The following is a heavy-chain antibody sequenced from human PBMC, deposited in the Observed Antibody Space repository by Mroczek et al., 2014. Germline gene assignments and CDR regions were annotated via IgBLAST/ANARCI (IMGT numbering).Heavy chain of an antibody. CDR3: AKEKRGSSWYEVDY. CDR2: ISYDGSNK. J-gene: IGHJ4*02. D-gene: IGHD6-13*01. CDR1: GFTFSSYG. Sequence: ESGGGVVQPGRSLRLSCAASGFTFSSYGMHWVRQAPGKGLEWVAVISYDGSNKYYADSVKGRFTISRDNSKNTLYLQMNSLRAEDTAVYYCAKEKRGSSWYEVDYWGQGTLVTVSS. V-gene: IGHV3-30*18.